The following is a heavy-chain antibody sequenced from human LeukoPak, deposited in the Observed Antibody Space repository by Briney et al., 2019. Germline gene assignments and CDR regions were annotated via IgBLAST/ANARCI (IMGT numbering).Heavy chain of an antibody. D-gene: IGHD6-13*01. CDR1: GFTFSNYV. V-gene: IGHV3-23*01. J-gene: IGHJ3*02. CDR3: ARYSSSLDAFDI. CDR2: ITDNGGST. Sequence: GGSLRLSCAASGFTFSNYVMSWVRQAPGKGLEWVSGITDNGGSTYYADSVKGRFTISRDNSKNSLYLQMNSLRAEDTALYYCARYSSSLDAFDIWGQGTMVTVSS.